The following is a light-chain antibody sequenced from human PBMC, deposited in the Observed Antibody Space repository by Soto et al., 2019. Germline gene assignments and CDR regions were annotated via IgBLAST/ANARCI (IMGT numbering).Light chain of an antibody. J-gene: IGLJ1*01. CDR3: SSYAGSNYPYV. V-gene: IGLV2-11*01. CDR1: SSDVGGYNY. Sequence: QSALTQPRSVSGSPGQSVTISCTGTSSDVGGYNYVSWYQQPPGKAPKLLIYDVSKRPSGVPDRFSGSKSGNTASLTVSGLQAEDEGDYYCSSYAGSNYPYVFGTGTKSPS. CDR2: DVS.